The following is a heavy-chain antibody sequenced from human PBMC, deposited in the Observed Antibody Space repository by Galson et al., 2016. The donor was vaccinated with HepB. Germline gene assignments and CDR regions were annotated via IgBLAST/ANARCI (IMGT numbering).Heavy chain of an antibody. Sequence: LRLSCAASGFTFSDYYMNWIRQAPGKGLEWISFVSTSGNSMLYADSVRGRFTISRDNAAKSLYLQMTNLRAEDTAVYYCARDLPDDSVEYFDVFDLWGQGTMVTVSS. D-gene: IGHD4-17*01. CDR1: GFTFSDYY. CDR2: VSTSGNSM. V-gene: IGHV3-11*01. J-gene: IGHJ3*01. CDR3: ARDLPDDSVEYFDVFDL.